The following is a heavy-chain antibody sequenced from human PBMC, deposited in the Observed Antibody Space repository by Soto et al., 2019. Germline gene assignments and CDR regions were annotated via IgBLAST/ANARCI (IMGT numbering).Heavy chain of an antibody. CDR3: AREAMVGDYYYYGMDV. V-gene: IGHV3-30-3*01. Sequence: PGGSVRLSCAASGFTFSSYAMHWVRQAPGKGLEWVAVISYDGSNKYYADSVKGRFTISRDNSKNTLYLQMNSLRAEDTAVYYCAREAMVGDYYYYGMDVWGQGTTVTVSS. J-gene: IGHJ6*02. D-gene: IGHD5-18*01. CDR1: GFTFSSYA. CDR2: ISYDGSNK.